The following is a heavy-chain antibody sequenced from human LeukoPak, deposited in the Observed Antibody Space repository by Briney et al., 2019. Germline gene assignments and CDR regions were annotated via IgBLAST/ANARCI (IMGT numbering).Heavy chain of an antibody. Sequence: ASVKVSCTASGGTFSSYAISWVRQAPGQGLEWMGGIIPIFGTANYAQKFKGRATITADKSTSTAYMELSSLRSEDTAVYYCARNYYYDYVWGSTHYYYYYYMDVWGKGTTVTVSS. D-gene: IGHD3-16*01. CDR1: GGTFSSYA. CDR2: IIPIFGTA. J-gene: IGHJ6*03. CDR3: ARNYYYDYVWGSTHYYYYYYMDV. V-gene: IGHV1-69*06.